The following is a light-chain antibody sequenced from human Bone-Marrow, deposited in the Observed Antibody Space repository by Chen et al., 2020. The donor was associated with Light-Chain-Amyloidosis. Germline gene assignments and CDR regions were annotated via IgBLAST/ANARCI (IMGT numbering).Light chain of an antibody. Sequence: QSALTQPASLCGSPGQSVTIFCTGTSSDVGGDNHVSWYQQHPDKAPKLMIYEVTNRPSWLPDRFSGSKSDNTASLTISGLQTEDEADYFCSSYTITNTLVFGSGTRVTVL. J-gene: IGLJ1*01. CDR2: EVT. CDR1: SSDVGGDNH. V-gene: IGLV2-14*01. CDR3: SSYTITNTLV.